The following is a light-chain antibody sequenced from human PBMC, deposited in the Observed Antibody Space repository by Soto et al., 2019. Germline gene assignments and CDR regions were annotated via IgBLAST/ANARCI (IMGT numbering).Light chain of an antibody. J-gene: IGKJ1*01. V-gene: IGKV1-5*03. CDR2: KAS. CDR1: QTISIW. Sequence: DIQMTQSASTLSGSVGGSVTITSRASQTISIWLAWYQQKPGKDPKLLIYKASTLKSGVPSRFSGSGSGTEFTLTISSLQPDDFATYYCQHYNSYSEAFGQGTKVDI. CDR3: QHYNSYSEA.